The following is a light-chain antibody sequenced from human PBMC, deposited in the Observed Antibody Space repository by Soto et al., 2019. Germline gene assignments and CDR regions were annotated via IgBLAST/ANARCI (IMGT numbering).Light chain of an antibody. CDR1: QTISSW. V-gene: IGKV1-5*03. CDR2: KAS. CDR3: QHYNSYSEA. J-gene: IGKJ1*01. Sequence: DIQMTQSPSHLTGSVGDRVTITFRASQTISSWLAWYQQKPGKAPKLLIYKASTLKSGVPSRFSGSGSGTEFTLTISSLQPDDFATYYCQHYNSYSEAFGQGTKVDIK.